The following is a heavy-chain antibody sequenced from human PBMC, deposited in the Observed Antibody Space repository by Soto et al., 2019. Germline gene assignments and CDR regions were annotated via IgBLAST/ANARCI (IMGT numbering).Heavy chain of an antibody. V-gene: IGHV3-30*18. CDR2: ISYDGSNK. J-gene: IGHJ6*02. CDR3: AKDRTAMVTNPSYYYYGMDV. D-gene: IGHD5-18*01. CDR1: VFTFSSYG. Sequence: GGSLRLSCAASVFTFSSYGMHWVRQAPGKGLEWVAVISYDGSNKYYADSVKGRFTISRDNSKNTLYLQMNSLRAEDTAVYYCAKDRTAMVTNPSYYYYGMDVWGQGTTVTVSS.